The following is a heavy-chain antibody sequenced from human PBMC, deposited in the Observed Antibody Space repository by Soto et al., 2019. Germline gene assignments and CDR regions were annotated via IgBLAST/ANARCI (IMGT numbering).Heavy chain of an antibody. CDR1: GFTFDDYA. D-gene: IGHD6-19*01. V-gene: IGHV3-9*01. CDR2: ISWNSGSI. Sequence: PGGSLRLSCAASGFTFDDYAMHWVRQAPGKGLEWVSGISWNSGSIGYADSVKGRFTISRDNAKNSLYLQMNSLRAEDTALYYCVAGRDSYYGMDVWGRGTTVTVSS. J-gene: IGHJ6*02. CDR3: VAGRDSYYGMDV.